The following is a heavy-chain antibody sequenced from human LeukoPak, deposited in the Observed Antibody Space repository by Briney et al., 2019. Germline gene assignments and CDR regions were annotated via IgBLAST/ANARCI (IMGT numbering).Heavy chain of an antibody. Sequence: LSLTCTVSGGSISSSSYYWGWIRQPPGKGLEWVSYISSSGSTIYYADSVKGRFTISRDNAKNSLYLQMNSLRAEDSAVYYCARDRYSGSYPLDYWGQGTLVTVSS. CDR2: ISSSGSTI. J-gene: IGHJ4*02. D-gene: IGHD1-26*01. CDR1: GGSISSSSYY. CDR3: ARDRYSGSYPLDY. V-gene: IGHV3-11*01.